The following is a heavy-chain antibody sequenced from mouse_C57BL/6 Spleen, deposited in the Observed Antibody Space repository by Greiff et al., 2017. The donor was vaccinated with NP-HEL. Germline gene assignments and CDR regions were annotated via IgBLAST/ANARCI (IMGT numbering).Heavy chain of an antibody. D-gene: IGHD1-1*01. CDR2: ISYDGSN. CDR1: GYSITSGYY. J-gene: IGHJ1*03. V-gene: IGHV3-6*01. CDR3: ARDYGSSYGYFDV. Sequence: VQLQQSGPGLVKPSQSLSLTCSVTGYSITSGYYWNWIRQFPGNKLEWMGYISYDGSNNYNPSLKNRISITRDTSKNQFFLKLNSVTTEDTATYYCARDYGSSYGYFDVWGTGTTVTVSS.